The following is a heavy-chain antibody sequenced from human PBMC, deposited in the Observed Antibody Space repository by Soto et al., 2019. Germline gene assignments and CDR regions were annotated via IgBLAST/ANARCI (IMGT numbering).Heavy chain of an antibody. CDR1: GFIFSNYA. J-gene: IGHJ4*02. Sequence: EVQLLDSGGGLVQPGGSLRLSCAASGFIFSNYAMNWVRQAPGKGLEWVSVISSSGGGTDYTDSVKGRFTISRDNSRHTLYLHMDSLRAEDTAVYYCAEGYLWGGIYDLDYWGPGTLVTVS. CDR2: ISSSGGGT. CDR3: AEGYLWGGIYDLDY. D-gene: IGHD5-12*01. V-gene: IGHV3-23*01.